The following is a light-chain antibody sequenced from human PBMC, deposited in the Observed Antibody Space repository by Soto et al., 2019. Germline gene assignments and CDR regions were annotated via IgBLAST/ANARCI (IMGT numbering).Light chain of an antibody. Sequence: DIQMTQSPSSLSASVGVRVTITCRASQNVDNCVSWYQQTPGKAPKLLIYASSTLQSGVPSRFSGSGSGTDFTLTISGLQRGDLATYYCLHTHSAPATFGQGTRVEIK. J-gene: IGKJ1*01. CDR3: LHTHSAPAT. CDR1: QNVDNC. CDR2: ASS. V-gene: IGKV1-39*01.